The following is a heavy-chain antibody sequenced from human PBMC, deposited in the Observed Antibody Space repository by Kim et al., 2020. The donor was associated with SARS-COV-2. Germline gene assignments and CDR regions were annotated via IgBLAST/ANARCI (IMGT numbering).Heavy chain of an antibody. J-gene: IGHJ4*02. CDR3: ARDKRRGYYGSGSYYY. D-gene: IGHD3-10*01. V-gene: IGHV4-61*02. Sequence: SLKSRVTISVDTSKNQFSLKLSSVTAADTAVYYCARDKRRGYYGSGSYYYWGQGTLVTVSS.